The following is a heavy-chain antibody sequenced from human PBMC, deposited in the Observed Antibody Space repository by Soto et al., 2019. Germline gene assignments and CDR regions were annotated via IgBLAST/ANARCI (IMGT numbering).Heavy chain of an antibody. CDR3: AGRPEIHPR. D-gene: IGHD1-26*01. CDR1: GGSTSSSDW. Sequence: QVHLQESGPGLVKPSETLSLTCAISGGSTSSSDWWTWVRQPPGEGLEWIGEIHRAGVTNYNSSLKRRLTISLDHSRNQFSLSLTSVTAAAAAVYFCAGRPEIHPRWGQGILVPVSS. V-gene: IGHV4-4*02. CDR2: IHRAGVT. J-gene: IGHJ4*02.